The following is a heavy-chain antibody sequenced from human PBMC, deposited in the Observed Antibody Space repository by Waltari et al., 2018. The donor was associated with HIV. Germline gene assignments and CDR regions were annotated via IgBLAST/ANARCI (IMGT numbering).Heavy chain of an antibody. CDR1: GYTFSAYT. Sequence: VQLVQSGAEMRKPGASVKVSCRASGYTFSAYTISWVRQAPGQGLGWMGWIRGYNGNTNYAQKFQGRVNMTTDTSTSTAHMELRSLRSDDTAVYYCARGVSIVRGVMIRGHMDVWGQGTTVTVSS. D-gene: IGHD3-10*01. CDR2: IRGYNGNT. J-gene: IGHJ6*02. CDR3: ARGVSIVRGVMIRGHMDV. V-gene: IGHV1-18*01.